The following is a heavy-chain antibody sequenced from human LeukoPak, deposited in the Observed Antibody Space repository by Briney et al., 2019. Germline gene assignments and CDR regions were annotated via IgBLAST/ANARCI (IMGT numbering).Heavy chain of an antibody. D-gene: IGHD3-9*01. V-gene: IGHV3-21*01. CDR3: ARDGDILTGYYFDY. CDR1: GFSFSSYS. Sequence: PGGSLRLSCAASGFSFSSYSMNWVRQAPGKGLEWVSSIISSGTYIYYADSVKGRFTIFRDNARNSLSLQMNSLRAEDTAVYYCARDGDILTGYYFDYWGQGTLVTVSS. J-gene: IGHJ4*02. CDR2: IISSGTYI.